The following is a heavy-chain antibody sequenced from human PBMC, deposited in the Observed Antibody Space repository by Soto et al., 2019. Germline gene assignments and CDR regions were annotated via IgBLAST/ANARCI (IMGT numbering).Heavy chain of an antibody. J-gene: IGHJ6*02. CDR3: ARDPLRFLEWLQNPYYYYGMDV. CDR2: IKQDGSEK. Sequence: EVQLVESGGGLVQPGGSLRLSCAASGFTFSSYWMSWVRQAPGKGLEWVANIKQDGSEKYYVDSVKGRFTISRDNAKNSLYLQMNSLRAEDTAVYYCARDPLRFLEWLQNPYYYYGMDVWGQGTTVTVSS. V-gene: IGHV3-7*03. D-gene: IGHD3-3*01. CDR1: GFTFSSYW.